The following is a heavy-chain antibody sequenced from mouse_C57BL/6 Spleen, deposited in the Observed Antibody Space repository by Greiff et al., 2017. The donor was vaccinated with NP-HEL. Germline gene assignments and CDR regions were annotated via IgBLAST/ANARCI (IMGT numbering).Heavy chain of an antibody. Sequence: VQGVESGPELVKPGASVKISCKASGYAFSSSWMNWVKQRPGKGLEWIGRIYPGDGDTNYNGKFKGKATLTADKSSSTAYLQLRSLTSEYSAFYFCASYDYDGSYSCFDVWGTGTTVTVSS. CDR2: IYPGDGDT. V-gene: IGHV1-82*01. J-gene: IGHJ1*03. CDR3: ASYDYDGSYSCFDV. CDR1: GYAFSSSW. D-gene: IGHD2-4*01.